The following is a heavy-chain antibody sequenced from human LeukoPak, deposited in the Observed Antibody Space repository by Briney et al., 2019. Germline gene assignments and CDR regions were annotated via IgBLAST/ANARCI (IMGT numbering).Heavy chain of an antibody. D-gene: IGHD6-6*01. CDR3: ARGFKSIAAQPQLAFDI. Sequence: AASVKVSCKASGGTFSSYAISWVRQAPGQGLEWMGGIIPIFGTANYAQKFQGRVTITADESTSTAYMELSSLRSDDTAVYYCARGFKSIAAQPQLAFDIWGQGTMVTVSS. CDR1: GGTFSSYA. CDR2: IIPIFGTA. J-gene: IGHJ3*02. V-gene: IGHV1-69*01.